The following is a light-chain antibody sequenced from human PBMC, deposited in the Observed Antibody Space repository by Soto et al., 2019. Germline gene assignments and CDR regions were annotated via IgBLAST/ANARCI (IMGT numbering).Light chain of an antibody. CDR1: KLGDKY. CDR3: QAWDSSTDVV. J-gene: IGLJ2*01. CDR2: QHS. V-gene: IGLV3-1*01. Sequence: SYELTQPPSVSVSPGQTASITCSGDKLGDKYTCWYQQKPGQSPVLVIYQHSQRPSGIPERFSGSNSGNTATLTISGTQAMDEDDYYCQAWDSSTDVVFGGGTNVTVL.